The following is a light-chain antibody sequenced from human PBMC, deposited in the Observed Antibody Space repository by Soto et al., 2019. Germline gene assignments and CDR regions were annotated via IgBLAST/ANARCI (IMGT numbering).Light chain of an antibody. CDR1: QDINTY. V-gene: IGKV1-33*01. Sequence: DIQMTQSPSSLSASVGDRVTITCQASQDINTYLNWYQQKPGKAPNLLIYDAFKLETGVPSRFSGGGSGTDFTFTVTRLQPEDIATYFCQHYNNLLLTFGGGTKVEL. CDR3: QHYNNLLLT. J-gene: IGKJ4*01. CDR2: DAF.